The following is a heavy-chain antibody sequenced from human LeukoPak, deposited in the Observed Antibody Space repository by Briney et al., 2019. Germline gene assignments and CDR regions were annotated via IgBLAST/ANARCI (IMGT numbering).Heavy chain of an antibody. CDR1: GFTFNYYA. D-gene: IGHD6-13*01. CDR2: ISGSGAST. J-gene: IGHJ4*02. CDR3: AKGYSSSWYDNDY. Sequence: GSLRLSCAASGFTFNYYAMSWVRQAPGKGLEWVSSISGSGASTYYADSVRGRFTISRDNSKNTLYLQMNSLRAEDTAVYYCAKGYSSSWYDNDYWGQGTLVTVSS. V-gene: IGHV3-23*01.